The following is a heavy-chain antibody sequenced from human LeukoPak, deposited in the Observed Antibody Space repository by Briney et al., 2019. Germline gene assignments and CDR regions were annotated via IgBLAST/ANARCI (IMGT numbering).Heavy chain of an antibody. J-gene: IGHJ4*02. CDR2: ISYDGSNK. Sequence: GGSLRLSCAASGFTFSSYAMHWVRQAPGKGLEWVAVISYDGSNKYYADSVKGRFTISRDNSKNTLYLQMNSLRAEDTAVYYCARVLSGWSYFDYWGQGTLVTVSS. D-gene: IGHD6-19*01. CDR1: GFTFSSYA. V-gene: IGHV3-30*04. CDR3: ARVLSGWSYFDY.